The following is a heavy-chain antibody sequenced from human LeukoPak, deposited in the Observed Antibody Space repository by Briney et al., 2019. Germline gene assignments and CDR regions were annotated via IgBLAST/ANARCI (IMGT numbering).Heavy chain of an antibody. Sequence: SEALSLTCTVSGGSISSSSYYWGWIRQPPGKGLEWIGSIYYSGSTYYNPSLKSRVTISVDTSKNQFSLKLSSVTAADTAVYYCARVGSAMVRGRCWFDPWGQGTLVTVSS. CDR1: GGSISSSSYY. V-gene: IGHV4-39*07. D-gene: IGHD3-10*01. CDR3: ARVGSAMVRGRCWFDP. J-gene: IGHJ5*02. CDR2: IYYSGST.